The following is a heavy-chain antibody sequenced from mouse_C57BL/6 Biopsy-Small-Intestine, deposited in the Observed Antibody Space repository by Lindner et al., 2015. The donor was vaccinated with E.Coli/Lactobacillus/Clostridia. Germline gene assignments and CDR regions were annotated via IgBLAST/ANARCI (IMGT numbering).Heavy chain of an antibody. Sequence: VQLQESGAELVRPGTSVKVSCKASGYAFTNYLIEWVKQRPGQGLEWIGVINPGSGGTNYNEKFKGKATLTADKSSSTAYMQLSSLTSEDSAVYFCASYGYDFDYWSQGTTLTVSS. J-gene: IGHJ2*01. CDR1: GYAFTNYL. CDR2: INPGSGGT. CDR3: ASYGYDFDY. D-gene: IGHD2-2*01. V-gene: IGHV1-54*01.